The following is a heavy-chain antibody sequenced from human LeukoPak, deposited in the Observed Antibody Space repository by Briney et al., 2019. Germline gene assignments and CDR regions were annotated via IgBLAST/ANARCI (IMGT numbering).Heavy chain of an antibody. D-gene: IGHD2-2*01. CDR2: INPNSGGT. Sequence: ASVKVSCKASGYTFTGYYMHWVRQAPGQGLEWMGWINPNSGGTNYAQKFQGRVTMTRDTSISTAYTELSRLRSDDTAVYYCAREGVPAANDFDYWGQGTLVTVSS. CDR1: GYTFTGYY. J-gene: IGHJ4*02. CDR3: AREGVPAANDFDY. V-gene: IGHV1-2*02.